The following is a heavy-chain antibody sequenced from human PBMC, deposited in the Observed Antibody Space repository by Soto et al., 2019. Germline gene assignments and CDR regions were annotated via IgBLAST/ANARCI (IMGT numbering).Heavy chain of an antibody. J-gene: IGHJ4*02. CDR1: GFTVSSNY. CDR3: ASQSRYCSSTSCLGD. Sequence: PGGSLRLSCAASGFTVSSNYMIWVRQAPGKGLEWVSVIYSGGSTYYADSVKGRFTISRDNSKNTLYLQMNSLRAEDTAVYYCASQSRYCSSTSCLGDWGQGTLVTVSS. V-gene: IGHV3-53*01. CDR2: IYSGGST. D-gene: IGHD2-2*01.